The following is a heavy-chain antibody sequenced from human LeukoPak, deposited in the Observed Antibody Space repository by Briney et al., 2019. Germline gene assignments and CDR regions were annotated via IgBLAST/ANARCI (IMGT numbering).Heavy chain of an antibody. CDR2: IHHSGST. CDR3: ARDIYHESSDYYEDYFDP. D-gene: IGHD3-22*01. CDR1: GGSIGNYY. Sequence: SETLSLTCTVSGGSIGNYYWSWIRQAPGKGLEWIGYIHHSGSTNSNPSLKNRVTISVDTTKNQIFLRLRSVTAADTAVYYCARDIYHESSDYYEDYFDPRGQGTLVTVSS. V-gene: IGHV4-59*01. J-gene: IGHJ5*02.